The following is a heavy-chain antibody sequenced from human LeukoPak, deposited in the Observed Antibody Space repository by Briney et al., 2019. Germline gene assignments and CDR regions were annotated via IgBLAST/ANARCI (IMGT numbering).Heavy chain of an antibody. CDR1: GGSISSYY. V-gene: IGHV4-4*09. Sequence: SETLSLTCTVSGGSISSYYWGWIRQPPGKGLEWIGYIYTSGSTNYNPSLKSRVTISVDTSKNQFSLKLSSVTAADTAVYYCARETVDYGDYAGFDYWGQGTLVTVSS. J-gene: IGHJ4*02. CDR3: ARETVDYGDYAGFDY. CDR2: IYTSGST. D-gene: IGHD4-17*01.